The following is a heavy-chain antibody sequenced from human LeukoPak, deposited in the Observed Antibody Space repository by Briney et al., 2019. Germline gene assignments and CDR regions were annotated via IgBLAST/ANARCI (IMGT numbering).Heavy chain of an antibody. Sequence: ASVKVSCKASGGTFSSYAISWVRQAPGQGLEWMGRIIPILGIANYAQKFQGRVTITADKSTSTAYMELSSLRSEDTAVYYCARGLYGDPEDDYWGQGTLVTVSS. CDR3: ARGLYGDPEDDY. V-gene: IGHV1-69*04. D-gene: IGHD4-17*01. J-gene: IGHJ4*02. CDR1: GGTFSSYA. CDR2: IIPILGIA.